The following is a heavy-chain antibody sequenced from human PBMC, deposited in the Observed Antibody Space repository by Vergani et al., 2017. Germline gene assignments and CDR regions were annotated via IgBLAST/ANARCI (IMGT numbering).Heavy chain of an antibody. Sequence: QVQLVESGGGLVKPGGSLRLSCAASGFTFSSYAMHWVRQAPGKGLEWVAVISYDGSNKYYADSVKGRFTISRDNSKNTLYLEMNALRAEDTAVYYCARDFLTRVTTLDYYYMGVWGKGTTVTVSS. CDR2: ISYDGSNK. D-gene: IGHD1-1*01. CDR1: GFTFSSYA. V-gene: IGHV3-30-3*01. CDR3: ARDFLTRVTTLDYYYMGV. J-gene: IGHJ6*03.